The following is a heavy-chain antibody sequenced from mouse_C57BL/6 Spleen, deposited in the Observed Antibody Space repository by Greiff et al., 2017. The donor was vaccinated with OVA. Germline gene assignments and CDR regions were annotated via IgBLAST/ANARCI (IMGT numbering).Heavy chain of an antibody. CDR1: GYTFTSYW. Sequence: QVQLQQPGAELVRPGTSVTLSCKASGYTFTSYWMHWVKQRPGQGLEWIGVIDPSDSYTNYNQKFKGKATLTVDTSSSTAYMQLSSLTSEDSAVYYCARGRYDGYSDYWGQGTTLTVSS. CDR2: IDPSDSYT. D-gene: IGHD2-3*01. J-gene: IGHJ2*01. CDR3: ARGRYDGYSDY. V-gene: IGHV1-59*01.